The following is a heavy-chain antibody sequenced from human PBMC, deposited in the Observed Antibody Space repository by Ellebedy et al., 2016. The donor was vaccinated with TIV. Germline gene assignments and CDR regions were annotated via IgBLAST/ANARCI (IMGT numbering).Heavy chain of an antibody. Sequence: GGSLRLSXAASGFTFSSYAMSWVRQAPGKGLEWVSAISGSGGSTYYADSVKGRFTISRDNSKNTLYLQMNSLRAEDTAVYYCAKGAGYCSSTSCFGGAFDIWGQGTMVTVSS. CDR3: AKGAGYCSSTSCFGGAFDI. CDR2: ISGSGGST. D-gene: IGHD2-2*01. CDR1: GFTFSSYA. V-gene: IGHV3-23*01. J-gene: IGHJ3*02.